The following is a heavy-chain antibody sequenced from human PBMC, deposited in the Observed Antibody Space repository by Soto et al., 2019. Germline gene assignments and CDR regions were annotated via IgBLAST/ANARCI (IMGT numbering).Heavy chain of an antibody. Sequence: GSLRLSCAASGFTFSSYGMHWVRQAPGKGLEWVAVIWYDGSNKYYADSVKGRFTISRDNSKNTLYLQMNTLKASDTAMYYCARHISNFRYYYYAVDVWGQGTTVTVSS. CDR1: GFTFSSYG. CDR2: IWYDGSNK. CDR3: ARHISNFRYYYYAVDV. V-gene: IGHV3-33*01. D-gene: IGHD4-4*01. J-gene: IGHJ6*02.